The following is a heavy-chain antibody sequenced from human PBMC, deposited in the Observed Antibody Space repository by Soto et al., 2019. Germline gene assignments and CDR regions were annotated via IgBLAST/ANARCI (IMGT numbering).Heavy chain of an antibody. CDR2: INSNGRTT. Sequence: GGSLRLSCAASGFTFSDYWMHWVRQAPGKGLVWVSRINSNGRTTSYADSVKGRFTISRDNAKNTVYLQMNSLRAEDTAVYFCARDTGWRFGEFNALDIWGQGTMVTVSS. CDR3: ARDTGWRFGEFNALDI. V-gene: IGHV3-74*01. D-gene: IGHD3-10*01. J-gene: IGHJ3*02. CDR1: GFTFSDYW.